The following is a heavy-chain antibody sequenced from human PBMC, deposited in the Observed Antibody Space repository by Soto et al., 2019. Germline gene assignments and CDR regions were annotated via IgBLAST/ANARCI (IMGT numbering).Heavy chain of an antibody. Sequence: QVQLVESGGGVVQLWRSLSLSCAASGFTFSSYGMHWVRQAPGKGLEWVAVISYHGSDQYYADSVNGRYTISRDNSKNTVPLQMHSRRSEYTAVYYCAKEVRYYYYSRGVDSFYIWGQGTVVTDSS. CDR2: ISYHGSDQ. CDR3: AKEVRYYYYSRGVDSFYI. J-gene: IGHJ3*02. V-gene: IGHV3-30*18. CDR1: GFTFSSYG. D-gene: IGHD3-22*01.